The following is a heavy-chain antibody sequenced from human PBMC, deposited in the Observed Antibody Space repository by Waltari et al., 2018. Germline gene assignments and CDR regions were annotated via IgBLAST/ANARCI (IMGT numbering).Heavy chain of an antibody. CDR2: IRSGGIII. D-gene: IGHD3-9*01. CDR1: GFVFSNYQ. V-gene: IGHV3-48*03. CDR3: ARVYYDTLTGFMRWLYP. J-gene: IGHJ1*01. Sequence: EVQLVESGGGLVQPGGSLRLSCVASGFVFSNYQMNWVRQTPGKGLEWVSFIRSGGIIIYADSVKGRFTISRDNAKNSLYLQMNSLRVEDTGVYYCARVYYDTLTGFMRWLYPWGQGTLVTVSS.